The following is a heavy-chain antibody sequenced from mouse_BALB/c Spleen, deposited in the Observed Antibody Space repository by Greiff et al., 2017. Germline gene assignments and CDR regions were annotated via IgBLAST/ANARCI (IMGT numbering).Heavy chain of an antibody. CDR1: GFSLTSYG. V-gene: IGHV2-9*02. CDR2: IWAGGST. D-gene: IGHD2-14*01. CDR3: ARAYYRYDGYAMDY. J-gene: IGHJ4*01. Sequence: VKLMESGPGLVAPSQSLSITCTVSGFSLTSYGVHWVRQPPGKGLEWLGVIWAGGSTNYNSALMSRLSISKDNSKSQVFLKMNSLQTDDTAMYYCARAYYRYDGYAMDYWGQGTSVTVSS.